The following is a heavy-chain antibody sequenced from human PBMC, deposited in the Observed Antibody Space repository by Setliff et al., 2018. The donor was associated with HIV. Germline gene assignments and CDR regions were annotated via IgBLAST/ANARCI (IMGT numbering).Heavy chain of an antibody. CDR1: GFNFNNAW. V-gene: IGHV3-21*01. J-gene: IGHJ6*02. Sequence: GSLRLSCAASGFNFNNAWMSWVRQAPGRGLEWVSSISIGSGAAIYYAESVQGRFTVSRDNSKNSLYLQMNSLRVEDTAVYYCARDYLYYNMYNGSPVYGMDVWGQGTTVTVSS. CDR3: ARDYLYYNMYNGSPVYGMDV. CDR2: ISIGSGAAI. D-gene: IGHD3-10*01.